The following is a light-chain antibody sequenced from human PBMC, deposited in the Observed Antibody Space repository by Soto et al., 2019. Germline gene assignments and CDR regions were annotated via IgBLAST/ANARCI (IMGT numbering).Light chain of an antibody. CDR2: GAS. V-gene: IGKV3-20*01. CDR1: ETVSGSS. J-gene: IGKJ4*01. Sequence: DIVLTQSPGTLSLSPGERATLSCRASETVSGSSLAWYQQKPGQAPRLLIYGASSRATGIPDRFNGSGSGTDFTLTISGLEPEDFAVYCCLKFMTYPFAVGRGTK. CDR3: LKFMTYPFA.